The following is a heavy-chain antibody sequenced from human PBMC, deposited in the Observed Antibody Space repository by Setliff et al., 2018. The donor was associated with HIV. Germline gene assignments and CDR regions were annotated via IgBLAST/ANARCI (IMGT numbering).Heavy chain of an antibody. Sequence: ASVKVSCKASGYTFTGNYIHWVRQAPGQGLEWMGVMSPSGGATSDAQGFRGRLTMTGDTSTTTVYMELRSLRSDDTAVYFCARGGNDWNQPADYWGQGTLVTVSS. D-gene: IGHD1-1*01. V-gene: IGHV1-46*01. CDR1: GYTFTGNY. CDR3: ARGGNDWNQPADY. CDR2: MSPSGGAT. J-gene: IGHJ4*02.